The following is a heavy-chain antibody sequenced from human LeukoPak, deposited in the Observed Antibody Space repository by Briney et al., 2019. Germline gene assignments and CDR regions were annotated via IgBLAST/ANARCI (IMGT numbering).Heavy chain of an antibody. CDR2: ISGSGDAK. CDR3: ARDGLVATIGMDV. Sequence: GGSLRLSCAASGFTFISYAMSWVRQAPGKGLEWVSTISGSGDAKHYRDSVEGRFTISRDNSKNTLYLQMNSLRAEDTAVYYCARDGLVATIGMDVWGQGTTVTVSS. CDR1: GFTFISYA. V-gene: IGHV3-23*01. D-gene: IGHD5-12*01. J-gene: IGHJ6*02.